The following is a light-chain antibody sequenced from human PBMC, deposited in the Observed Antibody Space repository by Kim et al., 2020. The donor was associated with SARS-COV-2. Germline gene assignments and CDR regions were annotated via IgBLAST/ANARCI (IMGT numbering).Light chain of an antibody. CDR1: QLGDKY. CDR2: EDN. Sequence: LSPGQTASITCSGDQLGDKYASWYQQKPGQSPVLVIYEDNKRPSGIPERFSGSNSGNTATLTISGTQTLDEADYYCQTWDTTTVVFGGGTQLTVL. CDR3: QTWDTTTVV. V-gene: IGLV3-1*01. J-gene: IGLJ2*01.